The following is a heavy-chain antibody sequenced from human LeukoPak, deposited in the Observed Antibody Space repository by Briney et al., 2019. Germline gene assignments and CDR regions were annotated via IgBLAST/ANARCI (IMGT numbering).Heavy chain of an antibody. J-gene: IGHJ4*02. CDR2: ISYDGSNK. CDR1: GFTFSSYG. Sequence: GGSLRLSCAASGFTFSSYGMHWVRQAPGKGLEWVAVISYDGSNKYYADSVKGRFTISRDNSKNTLYLQMNSLRAEDTAVYYCAKENMVRGVIPFDYWGQGTLVTVSS. V-gene: IGHV3-30*18. D-gene: IGHD3-10*01. CDR3: AKENMVRGVIPFDY.